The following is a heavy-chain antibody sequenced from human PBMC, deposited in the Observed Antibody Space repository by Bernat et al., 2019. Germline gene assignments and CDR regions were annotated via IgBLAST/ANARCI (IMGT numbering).Heavy chain of an antibody. CDR3: ARGTSTSAPYMDV. CDR1: GFTFSDYY. J-gene: IGHJ6*03. V-gene: IGHV3-11*05. CDR2: ISSSSSYT. Sequence: QVQLVESGGGLVKPGGSLRLSCAASGFTFSDYYMSWIRQAPGRGLDWVSYISSSSSYTNYADSVKGRFTISGDNAKNSLYRQMNSLRAEDTAVYYCARGTSTSAPYMDVWGKGTTVTVSS.